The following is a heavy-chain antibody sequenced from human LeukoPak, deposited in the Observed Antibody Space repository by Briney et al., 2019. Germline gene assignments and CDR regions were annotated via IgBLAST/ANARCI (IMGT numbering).Heavy chain of an antibody. V-gene: IGHV4-59*01. CDR3: ARDRWAAAGTGNWFDP. D-gene: IGHD6-13*01. Sequence: SSETLSLTCTVSGGSISSYYWSWIRQPPGKGLEWIGYIYYSGSTNYNPSLKSRVTISVDTSKNQFSLKLSSVTAADTAVYYCARDRWAAAGTGNWFDPWGQGTLVTVSS. CDR2: IYYSGST. J-gene: IGHJ5*02. CDR1: GGSISSYY.